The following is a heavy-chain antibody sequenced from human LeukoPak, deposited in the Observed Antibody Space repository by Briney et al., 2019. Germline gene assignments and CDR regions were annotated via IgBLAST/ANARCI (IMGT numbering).Heavy chain of an antibody. CDR3: AKVGAHDILTGSYYAFDY. CDR2: ISGSGGST. D-gene: IGHD3-9*01. V-gene: IGHV3-23*01. Sequence: GASLRLSCAASGFTFSSYAMSWVRQAPGKGLEWVSAISGSGGSTYYADSVKGRFTISRDNSKNTLYLQMNSLRAEDTAVYYCAKVGAHDILTGSYYAFDYWGQGTLVTVSS. J-gene: IGHJ4*02. CDR1: GFTFSSYA.